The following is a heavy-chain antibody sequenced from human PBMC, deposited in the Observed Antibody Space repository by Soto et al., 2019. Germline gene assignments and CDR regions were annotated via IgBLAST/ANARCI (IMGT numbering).Heavy chain of an antibody. CDR1: GGSVSSGSYY. D-gene: IGHD3-3*01. V-gene: IGHV4-61*01. J-gene: IGHJ4*02. Sequence: QVQLQESGPGLVKPSETLSLTCTVSGGSVSSGSYYWSWIRQPPGKGLEYIGYLYYSGSTNYNPSLKGRVTISVDTPKNQFSLKLTSVTAADTAIYYCARGQAFWTGYYRMPYYFDYWGQGTLVTVSS. CDR2: LYYSGST. CDR3: ARGQAFWTGYYRMPYYFDY.